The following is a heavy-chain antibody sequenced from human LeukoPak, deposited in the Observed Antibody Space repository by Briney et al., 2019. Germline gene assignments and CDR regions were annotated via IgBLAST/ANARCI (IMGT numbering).Heavy chain of an antibody. V-gene: IGHV4-4*07. D-gene: IGHD6-6*01. CDR1: GGSINSFY. CDR3: ARESCRSKSIDFDS. J-gene: IGHJ4*02. Sequence: SETLSLTCTVFGGSINSFYWTWIRQPAGKGLEWIGRIYSSGSTNFNPSLKSRVTMSVDTSKNQFSLRLSSVTAADTAAYFCARESCRSKSIDFDSWVQGTLVTVSS. CDR2: IYSSGST.